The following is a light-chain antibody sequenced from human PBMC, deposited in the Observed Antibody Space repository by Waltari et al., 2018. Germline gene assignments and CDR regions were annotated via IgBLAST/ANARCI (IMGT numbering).Light chain of an antibody. J-gene: IGLJ3*02. V-gene: IGLV4-69*01. CDR3: QTGGHGSWV. Sequence: QRPDNGPRYVMGVNSDGSHNKGDEIPDRFSGSSSGAERYLTISSVQSGDEGVYYCQTGGHGSWVCGGGTHLTVL. CDR2: VNSDGSH.